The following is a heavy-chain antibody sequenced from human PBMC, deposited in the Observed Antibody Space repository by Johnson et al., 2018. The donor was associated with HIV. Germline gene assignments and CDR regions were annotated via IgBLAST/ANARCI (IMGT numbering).Heavy chain of an antibody. V-gene: IGHV3-53*01. CDR2: IYSGGST. D-gene: IGHD4-17*01. Sequence: EVLLLESGGGVVQPGGSLRLSCAASGFTVSSNYMSWVRQAPGKGLEWVSLIYSGGSTYYADSVKGRFTISRDDSRNTLHLQMKSLRAEDTAVYYCARESNGDYVAFDIWGQGTMVTVSS. J-gene: IGHJ3*02. CDR3: ARESNGDYVAFDI. CDR1: GFTVSSNY.